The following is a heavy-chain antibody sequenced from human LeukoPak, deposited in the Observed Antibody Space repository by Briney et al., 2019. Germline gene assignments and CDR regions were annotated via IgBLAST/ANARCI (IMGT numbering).Heavy chain of an antibody. V-gene: IGHV3-66*02. CDR3: AREVSHPGYYFDY. J-gene: IGHJ4*02. Sequence: GGSLGLSCAASGFTVSSNYMSWVRQAPGKGLEWVSVIYSGGSTYYADSVKGRFTISRDNSKNTLYLQMNSLRAEDTAVYYCAREVSHPGYYFDYWGQGTLVTVSS. D-gene: IGHD3-22*01. CDR1: GFTVSSNY. CDR2: IYSGGST.